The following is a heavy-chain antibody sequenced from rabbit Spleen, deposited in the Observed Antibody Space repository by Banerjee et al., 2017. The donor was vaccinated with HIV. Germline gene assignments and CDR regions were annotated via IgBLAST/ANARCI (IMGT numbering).Heavy chain of an antibody. Sequence: QEQVVESGGGLVQPEGSLTLTCKASGFDFSDGQVITWVRQAPGKGLEWIACIATGDGSTYYASWAKGRFTISKTSSTTVTLQMTSLTVADTATYFCARDVVTVIGWNFNLWDPGTLVTVS. CDR3: ARDVVTVIGWNFNL. D-gene: IGHD1-1*01. CDR1: GFDFSDGQV. CDR2: IATGDGST. J-gene: IGHJ4*01. V-gene: IGHV1S45*01.